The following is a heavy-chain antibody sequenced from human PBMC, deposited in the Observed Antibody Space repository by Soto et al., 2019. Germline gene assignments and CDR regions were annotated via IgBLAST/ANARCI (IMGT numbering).Heavy chain of an antibody. J-gene: IGHJ4*02. CDR1: GFTFSTYT. CDR3: ARLPLGFFDWLGPSFDY. D-gene: IGHD3-9*01. CDR2: ISDSGDTI. V-gene: IGHV3-48*01. Sequence: EVQLVESGGGLVQPGGSLRLSCVTSGFTFSTYTMIWVRQAPGKGLEWVSYISDSGDTIYYAGSVKGRFTISRDNAKNSLYLQMSSLRAEDTAVYYCARLPLGFFDWLGPSFDYWGQGTRVTVSP.